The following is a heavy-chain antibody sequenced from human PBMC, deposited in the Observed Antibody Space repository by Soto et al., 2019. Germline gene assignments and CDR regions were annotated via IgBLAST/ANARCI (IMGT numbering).Heavy chain of an antibody. J-gene: IGHJ4*02. Sequence: GASVKGSCKGSGFTFSRYGISWGRQAPGQGLEWMGWISAYNGNTNYAQKLQGRVTMTTDTSTSTAYMELRSLRSDDTAVYYCAGTQPDYSNYAWGQGTLVTVSS. CDR1: GFTFSRYG. CDR3: AGTQPDYSNYA. D-gene: IGHD4-4*01. CDR2: ISAYNGNT. V-gene: IGHV1-18*01.